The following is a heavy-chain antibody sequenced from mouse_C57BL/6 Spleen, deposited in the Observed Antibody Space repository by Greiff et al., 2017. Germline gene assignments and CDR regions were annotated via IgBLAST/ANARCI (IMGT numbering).Heavy chain of an antibody. J-gene: IGHJ2*01. CDR2: IYPRSGNT. D-gene: IGHD1-1*01. Sequence: QVQLQQSGAELARPGASVKLSCKASGYTFTSYGISWVKQRTGQGLEWIGEIYPRSGNTYYNEKFKGKATLTADKSSSIAYMELRSLTSEDSAVXFCARKSIYYYGSSEDYFDYWGQGTTLTVSS. V-gene: IGHV1-81*01. CDR1: GYTFTSYG. CDR3: ARKSIYYYGSSEDYFDY.